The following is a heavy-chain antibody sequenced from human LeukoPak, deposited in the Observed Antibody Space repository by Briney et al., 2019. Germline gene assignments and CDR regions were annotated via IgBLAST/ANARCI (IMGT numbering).Heavy chain of an antibody. D-gene: IGHD1-1*01. J-gene: IGHJ6*03. CDR3: ARVGGGVVSTTVYYYYYMDV. V-gene: IGHV4-59*01. CDR1: GGSISSYY. Sequence: SETLSLTCTVSGGSISSYYWSWIRQPPGKGLEWIGYIYYSGSTNYNPSLKSRVTISVDTSKNQFSLKLSSVTAADTAVYYCARVGGGVVSTTVYYYYYMDVWGKGTTVTVSS. CDR2: IYYSGST.